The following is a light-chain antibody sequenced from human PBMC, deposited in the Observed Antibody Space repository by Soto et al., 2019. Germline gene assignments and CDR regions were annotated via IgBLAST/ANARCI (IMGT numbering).Light chain of an antibody. CDR2: LEGSGSY. Sequence: QSVLTQSSSASASLGSSVKLSCTLSSGHSSYIIAWHQQQPGKAPRYLMKLEGSGSYNKGSGVPDRFSGSSSGADRYLTISNLQFEDEADYYCETWDSNTRVFGTGTKLTVL. CDR3: ETWDSNTRV. CDR1: SGHSSYI. J-gene: IGLJ1*01. V-gene: IGLV4-60*02.